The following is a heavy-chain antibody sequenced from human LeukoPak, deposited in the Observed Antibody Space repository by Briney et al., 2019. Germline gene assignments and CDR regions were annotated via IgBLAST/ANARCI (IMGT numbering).Heavy chain of an antibody. V-gene: IGHV3-7*01. CDR3: ARDTPGYCSSTSCRLLRPDY. Sequence: GGSLRLSCAASGFTFSSYAMSWVRQAPGKGLEWVANIKQDGSEKYYVDSVKGRFTISRDNAKNSLYLQMNSLRAEDTAVYYCARDTPGYCSSTSCRLLRPDYWGQGTLVTVSS. D-gene: IGHD2-2*03. CDR1: GFTFSSYA. CDR2: IKQDGSEK. J-gene: IGHJ4*02.